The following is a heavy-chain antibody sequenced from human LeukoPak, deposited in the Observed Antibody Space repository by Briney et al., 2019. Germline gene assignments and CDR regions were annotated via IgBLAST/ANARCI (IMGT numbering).Heavy chain of an antibody. D-gene: IGHD1-26*01. CDR2: IYSGGST. Sequence: GGSLRLSCAASGLTVSSNYMSWVRQAPGKGLEWVSVIYSGGSTYYADSVKGRFTISRDNSKNTLYLQMNSLRAEDTAVYYCARGWELLPYLVYWGQGTLVTVSS. CDR3: ARGWELLPYLVY. CDR1: GLTVSSNY. J-gene: IGHJ4*02. V-gene: IGHV3-66*01.